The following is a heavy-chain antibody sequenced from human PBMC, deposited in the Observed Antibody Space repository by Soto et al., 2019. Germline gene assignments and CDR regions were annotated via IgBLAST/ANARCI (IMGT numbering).Heavy chain of an antibody. J-gene: IGHJ4*02. CDR2: IYYSGST. D-gene: IGHD4-4*01. V-gene: IGHV4-39*01. Sequence: SETLSLTCTVSGGSISSSSYYWGWIRQPPGKGLEWIGSIYYSGSTYYNPSLKSRVTISVDTSKNQFSLKLSSVTAADTAVYYCARHAVPDDYTGSFDYWGQGTLVTVSS. CDR3: ARHAVPDDYTGSFDY. CDR1: GGSISSSSYY.